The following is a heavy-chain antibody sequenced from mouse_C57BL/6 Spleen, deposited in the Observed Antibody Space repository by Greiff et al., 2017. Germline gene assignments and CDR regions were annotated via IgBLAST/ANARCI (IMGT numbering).Heavy chain of an antibody. Sequence: EVKLMESGPGLAKPSQTLSLTCSVTGYSITSDYWNWIRKFPGNKLEYMGYISYSGSTYYNPSLKSRISITRDTSKNQYYLQLNFVTTEDTATYYCTRRITTVVARWYFDVWGTGTTVTVSS. V-gene: IGHV3-8*01. CDR1: GYSITSDY. CDR3: TRRITTVVARWYFDV. J-gene: IGHJ1*03. D-gene: IGHD1-1*01. CDR2: ISYSGST.